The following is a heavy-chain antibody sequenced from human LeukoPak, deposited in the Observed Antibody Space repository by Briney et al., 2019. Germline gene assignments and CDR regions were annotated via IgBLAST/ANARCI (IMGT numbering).Heavy chain of an antibody. CDR2: INPNSGGT. D-gene: IGHD2-15*01. Sequence: ASVKVSCKASGYIFTAYYIHWLRQAPGQGLEWMGWINPNSGGTSFALNFQGRVTLTRDTSISTVYMELGRLRSDDTAVYYCARDLSGGAFGAFDIWGQGTMVTVSS. CDR3: ARDLSGGAFGAFDI. CDR1: GYIFTAYY. V-gene: IGHV1-2*02. J-gene: IGHJ3*02.